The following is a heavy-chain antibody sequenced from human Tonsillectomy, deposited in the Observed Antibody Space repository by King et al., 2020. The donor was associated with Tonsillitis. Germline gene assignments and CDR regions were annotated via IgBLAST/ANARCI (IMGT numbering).Heavy chain of an antibody. CDR3: ARGGYSYGYVGYFDY. D-gene: IGHD5-18*01. CDR2: ISAYNGNT. V-gene: IGHV1-18*01. J-gene: IGHJ4*02. Sequence: QLQESGAGVKKPGASVTVSCKASGYTFTNYGISWVRQAPGQGLEWMGWISAYNGNTNYAQKLQGRVTVTTDTSTSTAYMELRSLRSDDTAVYYCARGGYSYGYVGYFDYWGQGTLVTVSS. CDR1: GYTFTNYG.